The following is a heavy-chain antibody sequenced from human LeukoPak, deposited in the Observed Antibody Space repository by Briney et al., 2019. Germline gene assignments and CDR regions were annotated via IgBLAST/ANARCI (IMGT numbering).Heavy chain of an antibody. V-gene: IGHV3-48*01. CDR3: ARGEHLWFGEFIGSGFDY. Sequence: PGGSLRLSCAASGFTFSHYSMHWVRQAPGKGLECVSYINDNSDTTYYADSVKGRFTISRDNSKNTLYLQMNSLRAEDTAVYYCARGEHLWFGEFIGSGFDYWGQGTLVTVSS. CDR1: GFTFSHYS. J-gene: IGHJ4*02. CDR2: INDNSDTT. D-gene: IGHD3-10*01.